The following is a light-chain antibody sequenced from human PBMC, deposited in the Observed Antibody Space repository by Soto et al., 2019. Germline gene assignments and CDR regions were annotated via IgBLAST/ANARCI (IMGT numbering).Light chain of an antibody. CDR1: QSVSGW. CDR3: QQYDTNPKT. V-gene: IGKV1-5*01. Sequence: IQMTQSPSALSASVGDTVTVPCRASQSVSGWLAWYQQKPGEAPKLLIYDASALPRGVPSRFSGSGSGTEFSLTISRLQPEDFATYYCQQYDTNPKTFGQGTKVDIK. CDR2: DAS. J-gene: IGKJ1*01.